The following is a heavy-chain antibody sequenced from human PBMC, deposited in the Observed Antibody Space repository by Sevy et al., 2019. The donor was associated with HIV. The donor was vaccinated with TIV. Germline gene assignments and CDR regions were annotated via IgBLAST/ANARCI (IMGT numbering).Heavy chain of an antibody. CDR2: IKNKPDGGTT. D-gene: IGHD2-8*01. J-gene: IGHJ5*02. CDR3: CTEGNVLLAEGWGHWFDP. Sequence: GGSLRLSCAASGFTFNNAWMSWVRQAPGKGLEWIGRIKNKPDGGTTDYAVPVKGRLTNSRDDSKNTLYLQMNSLKTKDTAVYYCCTEGNVLLAEGWGHWFDPWGQGTLVTVSS. CDR1: GFTFNNAW. V-gene: IGHV3-15*01.